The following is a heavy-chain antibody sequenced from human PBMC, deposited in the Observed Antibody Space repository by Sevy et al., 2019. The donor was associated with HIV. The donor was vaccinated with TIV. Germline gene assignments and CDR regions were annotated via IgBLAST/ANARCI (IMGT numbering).Heavy chain of an antibody. Sequence: GGSLRLSCAASGFTFDDYAMHWVRQAPGKGLEWVSGISWNSGSIGYADSVKGRFTISRDNAKNSLYLQMNSLRAEDTALYYCAKANIRYYYDSSGHRAFDYWGQGTLVTVSS. CDR2: ISWNSGSI. J-gene: IGHJ4*02. V-gene: IGHV3-9*01. D-gene: IGHD3-22*01. CDR1: GFTFDDYA. CDR3: AKANIRYYYDSSGHRAFDY.